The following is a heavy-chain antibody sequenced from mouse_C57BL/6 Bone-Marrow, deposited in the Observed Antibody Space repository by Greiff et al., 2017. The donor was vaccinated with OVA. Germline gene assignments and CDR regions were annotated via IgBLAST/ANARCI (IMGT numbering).Heavy chain of an antibody. CDR2: ISSGGSYT. D-gene: IGHD2-4*01. CDR3: ARLIYYDYDEAGFDY. Sequence: EVQLVESGGDLVKPGGSLKLSCAASGFAFSSYGMSWVRQTPDKRLEWVATISSGGSYTYYPDSVKGRFTISRDNAKNTLYLQMSSLKSEDTAMYYCARLIYYDYDEAGFDYWGQGTTLTVSS. V-gene: IGHV5-6*01. CDR1: GFAFSSYG. J-gene: IGHJ2*01.